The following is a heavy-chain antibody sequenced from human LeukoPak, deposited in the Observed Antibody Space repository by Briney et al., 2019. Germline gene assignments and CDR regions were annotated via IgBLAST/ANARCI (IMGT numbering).Heavy chain of an antibody. Sequence: SGGSLRLSCAASGFTFSSYGMHWVRQAPGKGLEWVAVISYDGSNKYYADSVKGRFTISRDNSKNTLYLQMNSLRAEDTAVYYCAKSYGDRNYYYYYMDVWGKGTTVTVSS. CDR3: AKSYGDRNYYYYYMDV. J-gene: IGHJ6*03. CDR1: GFTFSSYG. D-gene: IGHD4-17*01. V-gene: IGHV3-30*18. CDR2: ISYDGSNK.